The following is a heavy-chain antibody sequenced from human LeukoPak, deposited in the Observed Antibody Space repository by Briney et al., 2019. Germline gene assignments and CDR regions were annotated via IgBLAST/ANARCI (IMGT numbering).Heavy chain of an antibody. CDR3: ARDLRRGLDY. D-gene: IGHD6-25*01. CDR1: GGSITGYY. V-gene: IGHV4-59*12. J-gene: IGHJ4*02. CDR2: IYYSGST. Sequence: PSATLSLTCTVSGGSITGYYWNWIRQPPGKGLEWIGYIYYSGSTYYNPSLKSRVTISVDTSKNQFSLKLSSVTAADTAVYYCARDLRRGLDYWGQGTLVTVSS.